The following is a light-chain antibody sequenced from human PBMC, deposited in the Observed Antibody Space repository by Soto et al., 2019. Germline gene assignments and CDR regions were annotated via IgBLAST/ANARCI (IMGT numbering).Light chain of an antibody. V-gene: IGKV1-39*01. CDR3: QQSYSPPYT. CDR2: AAS. Sequence: DIQMTQSPSSLSASVGDRDTITCRASQRIGSFLNWYQQKPGKAPKFLISAASTLQSGVPSRFRGSGSGTDFTLTISSLQPDDLATYFCQQSYSPPYTFGQGTKLEIK. CDR1: QRIGSF. J-gene: IGKJ2*01.